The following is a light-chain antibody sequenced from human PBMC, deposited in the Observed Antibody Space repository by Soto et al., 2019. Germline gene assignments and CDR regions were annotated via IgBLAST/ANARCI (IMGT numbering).Light chain of an antibody. CDR1: QSVSSN. CDR3: QQYNNWWT. V-gene: IGKV3-15*01. J-gene: IGKJ1*01. Sequence: IVMTQSPATLSVSPGERATLSCRASQSVSSNLAWYQQKPGQAPRLLIYGVSMRATGIPARFSGSGSGTEFTLTISSLQSEDFAVYYCQQYNNWWTFGQGTKVEIK. CDR2: GVS.